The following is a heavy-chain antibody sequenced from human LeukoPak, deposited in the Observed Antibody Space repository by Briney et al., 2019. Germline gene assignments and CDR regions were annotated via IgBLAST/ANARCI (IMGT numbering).Heavy chain of an antibody. CDR1: GFTFKNYK. CDR3: ARRTLFGVIKPPDY. J-gene: IGHJ4*02. V-gene: IGHV3-30*04. CDR2: ISYDGSEK. D-gene: IGHD3-3*01. Sequence: PGGSLRLSCEGSGFTFKNYKMHWVRQAPGKGLEWVAVISYDGSEKYYADSVKGRFTISRDNAMNTLYLQLSSLRVEDTAVYYCARRTLFGVIKPPDYWGQGTLVTVSS.